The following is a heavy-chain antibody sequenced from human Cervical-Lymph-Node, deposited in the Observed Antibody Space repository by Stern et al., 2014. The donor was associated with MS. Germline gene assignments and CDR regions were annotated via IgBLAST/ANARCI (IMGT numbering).Heavy chain of an antibody. J-gene: IGHJ4*02. CDR3: ARQRYFDY. CDR1: GYTFTSYW. CDR2: IFPGGSDI. V-gene: IGHV5-51*01. Sequence: EVHLVESGPEVKRPGESLKISCQASGYTFTSYWIGGVRQMPGKGLEWIAIIFPGGSDIRYSPSFQGQVTISTDKSSSTAYLQWNNLKASGTAIYYCARQRYFDYWGQGTLVTVSS.